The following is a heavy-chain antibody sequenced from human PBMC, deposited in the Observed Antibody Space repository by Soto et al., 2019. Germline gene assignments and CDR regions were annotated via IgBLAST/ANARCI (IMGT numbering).Heavy chain of an antibody. CDR1: GGSISSGGYS. Sequence: PSETLSLTCAVSGGSISSGGYSWSWIRQPPGKGLEWIGYIYHSGSTYYNPSLKSRVTISVDRSKNQFSLKLSSVTAADTAVYYCARARITTMVRGFPQRPNWFDPWGQGTLVTVSS. D-gene: IGHD3-10*01. CDR2: IYHSGST. V-gene: IGHV4-30-2*01. CDR3: ARARITTMVRGFPQRPNWFDP. J-gene: IGHJ5*02.